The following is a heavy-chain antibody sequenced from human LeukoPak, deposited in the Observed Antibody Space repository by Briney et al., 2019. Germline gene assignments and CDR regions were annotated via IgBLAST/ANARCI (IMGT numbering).Heavy chain of an antibody. D-gene: IGHD2-2*02. CDR3: ARVPGPYTTSRFDF. CDR2: IDPDSGGT. CDR1: GYTFTGYY. V-gene: IGHV1-2*02. J-gene: IGHJ4*02. Sequence: GASVRVSCKTSGYTFTGYYLHWVRQAPGQRPEWMGRIDPDSGGTHYGQKFQGRVTVTRDTSITTVYMELSGLTSDDTAVYYCARVPGPYTTSRFDFWGQGTLATASS.